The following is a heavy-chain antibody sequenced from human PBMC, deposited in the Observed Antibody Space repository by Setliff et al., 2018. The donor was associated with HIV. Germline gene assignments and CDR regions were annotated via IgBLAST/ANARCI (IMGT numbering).Heavy chain of an antibody. CDR2: INHRGST. CDR1: GGSFSGYY. J-gene: IGHJ4*02. V-gene: IGHV4-34*01. Sequence: SETLSLTCAVYGGSFSGYYWSWTRQPPGKGLEWIGEINHRGSTNYNPSLKSRVTISVDMSKNQFSLKLSSVAAADTAVYYCARGSRGGFFDYWGQGTLVTVSS. D-gene: IGHD3-16*01. CDR3: ARGSRGGFFDY.